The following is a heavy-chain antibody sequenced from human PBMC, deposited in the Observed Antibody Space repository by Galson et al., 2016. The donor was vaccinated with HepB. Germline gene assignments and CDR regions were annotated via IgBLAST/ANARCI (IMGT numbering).Heavy chain of an antibody. D-gene: IGHD3-10*01. CDR1: GFTFADYA. CDR3: AKDIRGRGRFDY. J-gene: IGHJ4*02. V-gene: IGHV3-43*02. Sequence: SLRLSCAASGFTFADYAMHWARQAPGKGLEWVSLISGDGGATYYADSLKGRFTISRDNSKNSLYLQMNSLRTEDTALYYCAKDIRGRGRFDYWGQGTLVTVSS. CDR2: ISGDGGAT.